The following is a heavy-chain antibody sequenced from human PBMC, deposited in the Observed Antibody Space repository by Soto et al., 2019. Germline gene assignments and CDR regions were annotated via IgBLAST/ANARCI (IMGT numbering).Heavy chain of an antibody. J-gene: IGHJ4*02. Sequence: GGSLRLSCVASGFTFSNYWMNWVRQAPGKGLEWVANIKQDGSEKYYVDSVKGRFTISRDNAKNSLYLQMNSLRAEDTAVYYCAREPTPRHYYGSSGYYLEYFDYWGQGTLVTVSS. CDR3: AREPTPRHYYGSSGYYLEYFDY. D-gene: IGHD3-22*01. CDR2: IKQDGSEK. V-gene: IGHV3-7*05. CDR1: GFTFSNYW.